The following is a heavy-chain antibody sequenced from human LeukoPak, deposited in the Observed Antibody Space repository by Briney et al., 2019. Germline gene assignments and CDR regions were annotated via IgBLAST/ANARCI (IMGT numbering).Heavy chain of an antibody. V-gene: IGHV4-38-2*02. J-gene: IGHJ4*02. CDR1: GYSISSGYY. Sequence: SETLSLTCTVSGYSISSGYYWGWIRPPPGKGLEWIGTIYHSGSTYYNPSLTRRVTISVDTSKNQFSPKLSSVTAADTAVYYCASQANYDILTGYLYYFDYWGQGTLVTVSS. CDR3: ASQANYDILTGYLYYFDY. D-gene: IGHD3-9*01. CDR2: IYHSGST.